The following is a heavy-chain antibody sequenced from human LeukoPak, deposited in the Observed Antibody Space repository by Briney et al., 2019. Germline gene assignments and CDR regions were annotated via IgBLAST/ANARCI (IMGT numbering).Heavy chain of an antibody. V-gene: IGHV4-39*01. Sequence: PSETLSLTCTVSGGSISSYYWGWIRQPPGKGLEWIGSIYYSGSTYYNPSLKSRVTISVDTSKNQFSLKLSSVTAADTAVYYCARTKGARDFWSGYYLRDPFDYWGQGTLVTVSS. CDR3: ARTKGARDFWSGYYLRDPFDY. CDR2: IYYSGST. CDR1: GGSISSYY. D-gene: IGHD3-3*01. J-gene: IGHJ4*02.